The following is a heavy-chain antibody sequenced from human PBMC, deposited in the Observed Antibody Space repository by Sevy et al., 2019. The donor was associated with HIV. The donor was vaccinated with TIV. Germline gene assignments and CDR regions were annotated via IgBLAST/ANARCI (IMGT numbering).Heavy chain of an antibody. D-gene: IGHD3-10*01. V-gene: IGHV3-23*01. J-gene: IGHJ4*02. CDR2: ISGSSGST. CDR1: GFIFNSYA. Sequence: GGSLRLSCAASGFIFNSYAMSRVRQAPGKGLEWVSSISGSSGSTYYADSVKGRFTISRDNFRKMVDLQVNTLRAEDTAVYYCAKGYGSGSPPDYWGQGTLVTVSS. CDR3: AKGYGSGSPPDY.